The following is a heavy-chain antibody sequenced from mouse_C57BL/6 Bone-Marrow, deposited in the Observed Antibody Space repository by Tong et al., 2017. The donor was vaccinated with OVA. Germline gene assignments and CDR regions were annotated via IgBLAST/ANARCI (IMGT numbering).Heavy chain of an antibody. Sequence: EVQLQESGGGLVQPGESLKLSCESNEYEFPSHDMSWVRKTPEKRLELVAAINSDGGSTYYPDTMERRFIISRDNTKKTLYLQMSSLRSEDTALYYCARQGFCYYGSSYSYDMDCWGQGTSVTVSS. CDR3: ARQGFCYYGSSYSYDMDC. D-gene: IGHD1-1*01. CDR1: EYEFPSHD. V-gene: IGHV5-2*01. J-gene: IGHJ4*01. CDR2: INSDGGST.